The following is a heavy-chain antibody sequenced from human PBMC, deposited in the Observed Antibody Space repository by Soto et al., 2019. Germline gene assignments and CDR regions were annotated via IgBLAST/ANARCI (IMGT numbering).Heavy chain of an antibody. CDR3: ARGRVSYSSSARYFDY. J-gene: IGHJ4*02. V-gene: IGHV4-34*01. CDR2: INHSGST. CDR1: GGSFSGYY. Sequence: SETLSLTCAVYGGSFSGYYWSWIRQPPGKGLEWIGEINHSGSTNYNPTLKSRVTISVDTSKNQFSLKLSSVTAADTAVYYCARGRVSYSSSARYFDYWGQGTLVTVSS. D-gene: IGHD6-6*01.